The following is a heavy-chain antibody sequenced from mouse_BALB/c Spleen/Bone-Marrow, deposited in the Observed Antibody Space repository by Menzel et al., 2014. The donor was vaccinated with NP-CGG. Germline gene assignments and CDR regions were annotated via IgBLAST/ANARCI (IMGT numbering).Heavy chain of an antibody. D-gene: IGHD2-14*01. J-gene: IGHJ3*01. Sequence: ESGPGLVKPSQSLSLTCSVTGYSITSGYYWNWIRQFPGNKLEWMGCISYDGSNNYNPSLKNRISITRDTSKNQFFLKLNSVTTEDTATYYCARGGYDGRGFAYWGQGTLVTVSA. CDR2: ISYDGSN. CDR3: ARGGYDGRGFAY. V-gene: IGHV3-6*02. CDR1: GYSITSGYY.